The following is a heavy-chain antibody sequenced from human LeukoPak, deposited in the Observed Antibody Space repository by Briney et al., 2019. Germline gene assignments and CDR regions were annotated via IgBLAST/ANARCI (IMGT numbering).Heavy chain of an antibody. V-gene: IGHV1-2*02. D-gene: IGHD6-13*01. CDR3: ARENQQQLVYYGMDV. CDR1: GYTFTGYY. J-gene: IGHJ6*02. Sequence: ASVKVSCKASGYTFTGYYMHWVRQAPGQGLEWMGWINPNSGGTNYAQKFQGRVTMTRDTSISTAYMELCRLRSDDTAVYYCARENQQQLVYYGMDVWGQGTTVTVSS. CDR2: INPNSGGT.